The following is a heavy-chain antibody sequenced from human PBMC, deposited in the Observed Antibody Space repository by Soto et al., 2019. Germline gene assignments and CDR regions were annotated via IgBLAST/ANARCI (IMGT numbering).Heavy chain of an antibody. Sequence: EVQLLESGGGLVQPGGSLRLSCVGSGFTFNIYAMSWVRQAPGKGLEFVSGISASGGRTYYADSVRGRFIISRDNSKNTVFLQMSGLRADDTAQYFCAKDPNGDYVGGFDVCGQGTLVTVSS. CDR1: GFTFNIYA. V-gene: IGHV3-23*01. J-gene: IGHJ3*01. CDR2: ISASGGRT. CDR3: AKDPNGDYVGGFDV. D-gene: IGHD4-17*01.